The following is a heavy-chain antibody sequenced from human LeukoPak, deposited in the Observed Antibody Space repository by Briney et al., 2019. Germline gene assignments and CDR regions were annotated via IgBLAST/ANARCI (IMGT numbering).Heavy chain of an antibody. CDR2: IYYSGST. Sequence: PSETLSLTCTVSGGSISSYYWSWIRQPPGKGLEWIGYIYYSGSTNYNPSLKSRVTISVDTSKNQFSLKLSSVTAADTAVYYCARAGPWLVFDYWGQGTLVTVSS. V-gene: IGHV4-59*08. J-gene: IGHJ4*02. D-gene: IGHD6-19*01. CDR3: ARAGPWLVFDY. CDR1: GGSISSYY.